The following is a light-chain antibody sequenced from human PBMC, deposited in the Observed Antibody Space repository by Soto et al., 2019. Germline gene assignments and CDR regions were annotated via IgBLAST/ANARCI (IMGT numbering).Light chain of an antibody. CDR3: QQYAKLPIT. Sequence: EVVLTQSPGSLSLSPGERATLSCRASQSVTSSFLAWYQQKPGQAPRLVIYGASIRPAGIPDRFSGSGSGTDFTLTINRLEPEDFAVYYCQQYAKLPITFGLGTRLRL. J-gene: IGKJ5*01. V-gene: IGKV3-20*01. CDR2: GAS. CDR1: QSVTSSF.